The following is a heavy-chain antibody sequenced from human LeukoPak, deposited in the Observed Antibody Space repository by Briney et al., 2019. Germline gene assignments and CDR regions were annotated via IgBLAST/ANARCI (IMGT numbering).Heavy chain of an antibody. CDR2: ISAYNGNT. CDR1: GYTFTSYG. D-gene: IGHD2-2*02. J-gene: IGHJ5*02. V-gene: IGHV1-18*01. CDR3: ARGRQLGYCSSTSCYTPWFDP. Sequence: ASVKVSCKASGYTFTSYGISWVRQAPGQGLEWMGWISAYNGNTNYAQKLQGRVTMTTDTSTSTAYMELRSLRSDDTAVYYCARGRQLGYCSSTSCYTPWFDPWGQGTLVTVSS.